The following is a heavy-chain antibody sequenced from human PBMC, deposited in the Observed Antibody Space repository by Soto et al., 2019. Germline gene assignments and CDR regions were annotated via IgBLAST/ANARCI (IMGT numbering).Heavy chain of an antibody. V-gene: IGHV4-31*03. CDR1: GGSVSSGGYY. CDR2: IYYSGTT. J-gene: IGHJ4*02. D-gene: IGHD2-8*01. Sequence: SETLSLTCTVSGGSVSSGGYYWSWIRQHPWAGLEWIGYIYYSGTTYFNPSLKSRASISLDTSKNEFSLKLTSVTAADTAVYYCARRALPQCINGVCYKDGFWDYWGQGXLVTVYS. CDR3: ARRALPQCINGVCYKDGFWDY.